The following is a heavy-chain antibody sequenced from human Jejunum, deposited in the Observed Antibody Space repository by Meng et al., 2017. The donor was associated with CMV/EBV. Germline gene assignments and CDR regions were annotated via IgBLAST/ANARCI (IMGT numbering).Heavy chain of an antibody. V-gene: IGHV3-7*01. J-gene: IGHJ4*02. D-gene: IGHD3-10*01. Sequence: SCAASGFTFSTYWMTWVRQAPGKGLEWVANIKQDGSEQYYVESVKGRFTISRDNAKNLLFLQMNSLRVEDTAMYYCARNARGSGYWGQGTLVTVSS. CDR1: GFTFSTYW. CDR3: ARNARGSGY. CDR2: IKQDGSEQ.